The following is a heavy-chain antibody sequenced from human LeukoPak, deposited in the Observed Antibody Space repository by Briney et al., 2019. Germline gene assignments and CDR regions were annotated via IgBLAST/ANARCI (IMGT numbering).Heavy chain of an antibody. CDR2: IYYSGST. J-gene: IGHJ5*02. D-gene: IGHD1-20*01. Sequence: PSETLSLTCTVSGGSISSSSYYWGWIRQPPGKGLEWIGSIYYSGSTNYNPSLKSRVTISVDTSKNQFSLKLSSVTAADTAVYYCARRDHNWNDEGWFDPWGQGTLVTVSS. CDR1: GGSISSSSYY. CDR3: ARRDHNWNDEGWFDP. V-gene: IGHV4-39*07.